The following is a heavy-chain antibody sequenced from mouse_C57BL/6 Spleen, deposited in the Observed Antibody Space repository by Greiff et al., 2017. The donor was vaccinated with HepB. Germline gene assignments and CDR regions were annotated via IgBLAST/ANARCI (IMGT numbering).Heavy chain of an antibody. J-gene: IGHJ4*01. CDR1: GFTFSSYA. D-gene: IGHD4-1*01. CDR3: ARDSGTRGYAMDY. CDR2: ISDGGSYT. Sequence: EVKLVESGGGLVKPGGSLKLSCAASGFTFSSYAMSWVRQTPEKRLEWVATISDGGSYTYYPDNVKGRFTISRDNAKNNLYLQMSHLKSEDTAMYYCARDSGTRGYAMDYGGQGTSVTVSS. V-gene: IGHV5-4*01.